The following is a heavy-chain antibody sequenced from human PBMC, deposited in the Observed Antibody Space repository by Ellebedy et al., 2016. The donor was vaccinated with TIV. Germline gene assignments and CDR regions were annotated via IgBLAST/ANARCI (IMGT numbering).Heavy chain of an antibody. J-gene: IGHJ6*02. CDR3: ARGSDGHTYTMDV. V-gene: IGHV1-69*13. CDR1: VGSFNTYG. D-gene: IGHD3-10*01. CDR2: IITIFGKS. Sequence: SVKVSCXASVGSFNTYGISWVRQAPGQGREWMGGIITIFGKSNNAQKFQGRVTITADESTSTAYMELSSLGSEDTAMYYCARGSDGHTYTMDVWGQGTTVTVSS.